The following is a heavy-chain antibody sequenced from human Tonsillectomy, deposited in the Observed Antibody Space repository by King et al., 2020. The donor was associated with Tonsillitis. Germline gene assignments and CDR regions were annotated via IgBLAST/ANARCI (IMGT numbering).Heavy chain of an antibody. V-gene: IGHV2-26*01. CDR1: GFSLSNARMG. CDR2: IFSNDEK. D-gene: IGHD3-9*01. Sequence: VTLKESGPVLVKPTETLTLTCTVSGFSLSNARMGVSWIRQPPGKALEWLAHIFSNDEKSYSTSLKSRLTISKDTSKNQVVLTMTNMDPVDTATYYCAQTPAPSYYDILTGFYYFDYWGQGTLVTVSS. CDR3: AQTPAPSYYDILTGFYYFDY. J-gene: IGHJ4*02.